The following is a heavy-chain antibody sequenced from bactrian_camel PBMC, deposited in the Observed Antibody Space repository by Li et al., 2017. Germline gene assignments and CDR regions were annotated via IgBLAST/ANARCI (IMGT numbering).Heavy chain of an antibody. Sequence: HVQLVESGGDSVQAGKSLRLSCAASGYSVSACVVAWYRQAPGKERELVSTFLSDNTPSYVDSVKGRFTISQDNGKNTTYLQMNSLRPEDAAVYYCATGGGWGFGYWGQGTQVTVSS. CDR1: GYSVSACV. D-gene: IGHD5*01. J-gene: IGHJ6*01. CDR2: FLSDNTP. V-gene: IGHV3S53*01. CDR3: ATGGGWGFGY.